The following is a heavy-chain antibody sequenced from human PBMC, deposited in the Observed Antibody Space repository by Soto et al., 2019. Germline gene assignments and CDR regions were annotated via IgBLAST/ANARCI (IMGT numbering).Heavy chain of an antibody. V-gene: IGHV4-39*01. CDR3: ARTDLGYDSSGYGLGYFDY. Sequence: PSETLSLTCTVSGGSISSSSYYWGWIRQPPGKGLEWIGSIYYSGSTYYNPSLKSRVTISVDTSKNQFSLKLSSVTAADTAVYYCARTDLGYDSSGYGLGYFDYWGQGTLVTVS. J-gene: IGHJ4*02. CDR1: GGSISSSSYY. CDR2: IYYSGST. D-gene: IGHD3-22*01.